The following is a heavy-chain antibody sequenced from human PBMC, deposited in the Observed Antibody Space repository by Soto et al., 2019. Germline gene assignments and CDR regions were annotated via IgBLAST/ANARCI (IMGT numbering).Heavy chain of an antibody. CDR1: GYRFSSFW. Sequence: GESLKISCKISGYRFSSFWIAWVRQKPGKGLEWMGIIYPGDSDTRYSPSFQGQVTISADKSISTAYLQWSSLKASDTAMYYCASASYDILTGYYNNWFDPWGQGTLVTVSS. CDR2: IYPGDSDT. D-gene: IGHD3-9*01. J-gene: IGHJ5*02. V-gene: IGHV5-51*01. CDR3: ASASYDILTGYYNNWFDP.